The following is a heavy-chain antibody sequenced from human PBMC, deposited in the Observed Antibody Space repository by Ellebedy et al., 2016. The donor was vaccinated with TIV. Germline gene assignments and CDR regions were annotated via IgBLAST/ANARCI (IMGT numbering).Heavy chain of an antibody. D-gene: IGHD6-13*01. CDR3: ASGSSRLDY. Sequence: MPSETLSLPCAISGDRVSSNSAAWNWIRQSQSRGLEWLGRTYYRTKWHTDYALSVKSRITINPDASKNQFSLQLNSVTPEDTPVYYCASGSSRLDYWGQGILVTVSS. CDR1: GDRVSSNSAA. V-gene: IGHV6-1*01. CDR2: TYYRTKWHT. J-gene: IGHJ4*02.